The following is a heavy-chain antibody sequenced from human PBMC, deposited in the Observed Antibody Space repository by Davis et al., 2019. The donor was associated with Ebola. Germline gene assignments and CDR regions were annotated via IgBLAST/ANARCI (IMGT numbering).Heavy chain of an antibody. V-gene: IGHV5-51*01. J-gene: IGHJ3*02. CDR3: ASLRRTITGMDDSFDI. CDR1: GYTFTNYW. D-gene: IGHD2-8*02. Sequence: GESLKISCQASGYTFTNYWIGWVRQMPGKGLEWMGIIYTGDSDTRYSPSFRGQVTISADKSIRTAFLQWSSLKASDTAMYYCASLRRTITGMDDSFDIWGQGTMVTVSS. CDR2: IYTGDSDT.